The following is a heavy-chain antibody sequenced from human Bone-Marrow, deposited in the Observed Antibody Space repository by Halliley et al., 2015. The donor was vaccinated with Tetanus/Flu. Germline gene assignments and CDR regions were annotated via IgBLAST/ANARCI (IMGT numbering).Heavy chain of an antibody. J-gene: IGHJ4*02. Sequence: LSLTCAASGFSVSGTYMSWVRQGPRKGLEWVSIIYTGGPTFYADSVKGRFTISRDNSKNTVYLQMNSLHGEDTAIYYCARVRRELDSCFDSWGQGTLVTVSS. D-gene: IGHD1-7*01. CDR1: GFSVSGTY. V-gene: IGHV3-53*01. CDR3: ARVRRELDSCFDS. CDR2: IYTGGPT.